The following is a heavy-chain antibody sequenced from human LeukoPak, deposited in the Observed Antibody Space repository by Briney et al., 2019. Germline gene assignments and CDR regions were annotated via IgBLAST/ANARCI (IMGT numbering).Heavy chain of an antibody. D-gene: IGHD3-22*01. V-gene: IGHV1-69*05. CDR2: IIPIFGTA. CDR3: ARAGRPHYYDGSGYYYDY. J-gene: IGHJ4*02. CDR1: GGTFSSYA. Sequence: SVKVSCKASGGTFSSYAISWVRQAPGQGLEWMGGIIPIFGTANYAQKFQGRVTMTRDTSTRTVYMELSSLRSEDTAVYYCARAGRPHYYDGSGYYYDYWGQGTLVTVSS.